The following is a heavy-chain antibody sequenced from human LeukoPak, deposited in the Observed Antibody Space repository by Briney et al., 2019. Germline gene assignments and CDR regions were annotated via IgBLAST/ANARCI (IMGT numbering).Heavy chain of an antibody. CDR3: ARLADYYDSSGYYRNYNWFDP. J-gene: IGHJ5*02. CDR2: IYPGDSDT. V-gene: IGHV5-51*01. Sequence: GESLKISCKGSGYRFINYWIAWVRQMPGKGLEWMGIIYPGDSDTKYSPSFQGQVTISADKSINTAYLQWSSLTASDTAMYYCARLADYYDSSGYYRNYNWFDPWGQGTLVTVSS. D-gene: IGHD3-22*01. CDR1: GYRFINYW.